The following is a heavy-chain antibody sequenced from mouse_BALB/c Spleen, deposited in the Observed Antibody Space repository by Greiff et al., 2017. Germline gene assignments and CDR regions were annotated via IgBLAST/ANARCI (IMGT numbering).Heavy chain of an antibody. V-gene: IGHV10S3*01. CDR2: IRSKSNNYAT. CDR3: VRNGYDYAMDY. D-gene: IGHD1-2*01. Sequence: EVQLVETGGGLVQPKGSLKLSCAASGFTFNTNAMNWVRQAPGKGLEWVARIRSKSNNYATYYADSVKDRFTISRDDSQSMLYLQMNNLKTEDTAMYYCVRNGYDYAMDYWGQGTSVTVSS. CDR1: GFTFNTNA. J-gene: IGHJ4*01.